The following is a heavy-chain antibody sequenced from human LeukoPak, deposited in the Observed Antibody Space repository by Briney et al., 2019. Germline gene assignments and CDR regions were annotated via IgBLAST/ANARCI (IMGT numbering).Heavy chain of an antibody. CDR3: AKDKQRWSGYFDL. V-gene: IGHV3-9*01. Sequence: SLRLSCAASGFTFDDYATHWVRQAPGKGLEWVSGISWNSGSIGYADSVKGRFTISRDNAKNSLYLQMNSLRAEDTALYYCAKDKQRWSGYFDLWGRGTLVTVSS. CDR1: GFTFDDYA. J-gene: IGHJ2*01. CDR2: ISWNSGSI. D-gene: IGHD4-23*01.